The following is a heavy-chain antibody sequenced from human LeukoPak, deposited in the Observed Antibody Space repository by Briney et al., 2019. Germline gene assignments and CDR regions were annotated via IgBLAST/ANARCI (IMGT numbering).Heavy chain of an antibody. J-gene: IGHJ6*03. D-gene: IGHD3-3*01. CDR2: INHSGST. Sequence: NPSETLSLTCAVYGGSFSGYYWSWIRQPPGKGLEWIGEINHSGSTNYNPSLKSRVTISVDTSKNQFSLKLSSVTAADTAVYYCARVPYDFWSGFQYYYYYYMDVWGKGTTVTVSS. V-gene: IGHV4-34*01. CDR3: ARVPYDFWSGFQYYYYYYMDV. CDR1: GGSFSGYY.